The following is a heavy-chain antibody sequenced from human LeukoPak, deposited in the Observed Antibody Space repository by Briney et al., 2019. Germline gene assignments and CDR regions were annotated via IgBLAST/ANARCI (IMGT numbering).Heavy chain of an antibody. V-gene: IGHV3-23*01. J-gene: IGHJ1*01. CDR1: GFAFSSDA. Sequence: GGSLRLSCAASGFAFSSDAMSCVREAPGKGLEWVSAISVRGGSTYYADPVKGRFTISRDNSKIPLYLQMNSLRAEDTAVYYCAKVRYDSSGYGEYFQHWGRGTLVTVSS. D-gene: IGHD3-22*01. CDR2: ISVRGGST. CDR3: AKVRYDSSGYGEYFQH.